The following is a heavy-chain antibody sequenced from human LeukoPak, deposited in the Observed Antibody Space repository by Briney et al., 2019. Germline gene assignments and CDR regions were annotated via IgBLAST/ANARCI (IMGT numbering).Heavy chain of an antibody. CDR1: GFTFSSYA. V-gene: IGHV3-23*01. Sequence: RGSLRLSCAAPGFTFSSYAMSWVRQAPGKGLEWVSSISGSGGSTYFADSVKGRFTISRDNSKNTLYLQMNSLRAEDTAVYYCAKDHYDFWSGYLNYWGQGTLVTVSS. CDR2: ISGSGGST. J-gene: IGHJ4*02. D-gene: IGHD3-3*01. CDR3: AKDHYDFWSGYLNY.